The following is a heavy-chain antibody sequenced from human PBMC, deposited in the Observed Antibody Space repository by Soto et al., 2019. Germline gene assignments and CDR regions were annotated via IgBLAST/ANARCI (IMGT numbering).Heavy chain of an antibody. CDR1: GFSLRTYG. D-gene: IGHD6-19*01. Sequence: GGSLRLSCAASGFSLRTYGMQWLRRAPGKGLEWVAFIWYDGTKKFYANSVKGRSTISKDNSNNILYLQMSGLRAEDTAVYYCARDVVTAVAGSVDWFDPWGQGTLVTVSS. CDR3: ARDVVTAVAGSVDWFDP. CDR2: IWYDGTKK. V-gene: IGHV3-33*01. J-gene: IGHJ5*02.